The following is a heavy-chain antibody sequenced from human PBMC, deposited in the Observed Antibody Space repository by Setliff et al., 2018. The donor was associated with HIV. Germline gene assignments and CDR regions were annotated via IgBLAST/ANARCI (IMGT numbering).Heavy chain of an antibody. D-gene: IGHD3-16*01. V-gene: IGHV4-34*01. CDR2: ISHGGST. J-gene: IGHJ1*01. CDR3: ARLGEF. Sequence: SETLSLTCAVYGGSFSAYYWTWIRQPPGKGLEWIGEISHGGSTSYNPSLKSRVTISLDTPKNQFSLNLTSVTAADTAVYYCARLGEFWSQGSLVTVSS. CDR1: GGSFSAYY.